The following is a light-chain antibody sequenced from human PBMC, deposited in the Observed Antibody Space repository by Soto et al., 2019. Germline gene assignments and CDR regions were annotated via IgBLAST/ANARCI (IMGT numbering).Light chain of an antibody. Sequence: EIVLTQSPGTVSXXPXXXXXXXXXXFLSVSSSYLAWYQQKPGQAPRLLIYGASSKATGIPDRFSGSETRTDFTLTFCRLALEDFAVYYCQQYGTSWTFGQ. CDR3: QQYGTSWT. CDR1: LSVSSSY. V-gene: IGKV3-20*01. J-gene: IGKJ1*01. CDR2: GAS.